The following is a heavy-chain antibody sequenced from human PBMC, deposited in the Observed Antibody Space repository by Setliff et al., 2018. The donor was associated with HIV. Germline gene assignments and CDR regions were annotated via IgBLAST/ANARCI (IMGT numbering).Heavy chain of an antibody. CDR1: GFTSSRYW. CDR3: ATYGGEY. D-gene: IGHD3-16*01. J-gene: IGHJ4*02. Sequence: PGGSLRLSCATSGFTSSRYWVSWVRQTPGKGLEWVANIKQDGSEEYYGDSVQGRFTISRDNAKDSLYLQMHNLRADDAATYYCATYGGEYWGQGTLVTVS. V-gene: IGHV3-7*02. CDR2: IKQDGSEE.